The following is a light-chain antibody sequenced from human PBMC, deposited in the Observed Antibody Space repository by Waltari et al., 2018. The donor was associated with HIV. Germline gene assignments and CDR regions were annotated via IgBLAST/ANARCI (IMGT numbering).Light chain of an antibody. CDR1: SSDIGLYNF. Sequence: QSALTQPPSASGSPGQSVTISCAGTSSDIGLYNFVSWYQHHPGKAPKLMISEVSRRPSGAPDRVSGSKSGNTASLTVSGLQAEDEAAYYCFSYAGNNYLLFGGGTKLTVL. J-gene: IGLJ2*01. CDR3: FSYAGNNYLL. CDR2: EVS. V-gene: IGLV2-8*01.